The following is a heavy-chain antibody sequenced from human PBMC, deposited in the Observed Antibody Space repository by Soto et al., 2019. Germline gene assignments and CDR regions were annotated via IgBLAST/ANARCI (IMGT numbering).Heavy chain of an antibody. V-gene: IGHV3-23*01. D-gene: IGHD3-10*01. Sequence: EVQLLESGGGLVQPGGSLRLSCAASGFTFSSYAMSWVRQAPGKGLEWVSAINGSGGSTYYADSVKGRFTISRDNSKNTLYLQMNSLRAEDTAVYYCAKDPWWFGEYSWFDPWGQGTLVTVSS. CDR3: AKDPWWFGEYSWFDP. CDR2: INGSGGST. J-gene: IGHJ5*02. CDR1: GFTFSSYA.